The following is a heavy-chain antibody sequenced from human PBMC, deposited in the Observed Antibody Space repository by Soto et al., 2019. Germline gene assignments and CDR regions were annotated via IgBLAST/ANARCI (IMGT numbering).Heavy chain of an antibody. J-gene: IGHJ4*02. CDR1: GGSMITSAYY. D-gene: IGHD5-12*01. V-gene: IGHV4-39*01. CDR2: IYYSGTS. Sequence: SETLSLTCTVSGGSMITSAYYWGWIRQPPGKGLEWIGTIYYSGTSYHNPSLKSRVTISVDTSKNQFSLTLTSVTAADTAVYYCASRVEGLYSGNDRYYFDYWGQGTLVTVS. CDR3: ASRVEGLYSGNDRYYFDY.